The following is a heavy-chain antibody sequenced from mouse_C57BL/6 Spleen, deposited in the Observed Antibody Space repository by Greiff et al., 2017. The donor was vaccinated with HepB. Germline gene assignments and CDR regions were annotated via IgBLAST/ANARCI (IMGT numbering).Heavy chain of an antibody. Sequence: EVQLQQSGPELVKPGASVKISCKASGYTFTDYYMNWVKQSHGKSLEWIGDINPNNGGTSYNQKFKGKATLTVDKSSSTAYMELRSLTSEDSAVYYCARYGNDGRYAMDYWGQGTSVTVSS. J-gene: IGHJ4*01. V-gene: IGHV1-26*01. CDR2: INPNNGGT. CDR1: GYTFTDYY. D-gene: IGHD2-2*01. CDR3: ARYGNDGRYAMDY.